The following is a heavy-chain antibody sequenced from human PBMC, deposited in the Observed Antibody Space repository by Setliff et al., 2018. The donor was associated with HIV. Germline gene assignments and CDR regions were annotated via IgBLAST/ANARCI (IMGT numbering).Heavy chain of an antibody. V-gene: IGHV1-2*06. Sequence: ASVKVSCKASGYTFTGYYIHWVRQAPGQGLEWMGRINPNSGPTNYAQKFQGRVTMTRDTSISTAYMELSRLRSDDTAVYYCARDFFGQRVGATLGYWGQGTLVTVPQ. J-gene: IGHJ4*02. CDR3: ARDFFGQRVGATLGY. D-gene: IGHD1-26*01. CDR1: GYTFTGYY. CDR2: INPNSGPT.